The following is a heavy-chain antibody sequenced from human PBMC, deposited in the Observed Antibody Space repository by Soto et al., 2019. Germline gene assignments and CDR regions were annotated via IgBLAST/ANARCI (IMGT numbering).Heavy chain of an antibody. V-gene: IGHV3-33*01. CDR2: IWYDGSNK. CDR1: GFTFSSYG. CDR3: ARDRAMYSSSPGVLGY. D-gene: IGHD6-6*01. Sequence: GGSLRLSCAASGFTFSSYGMHWVRQAPGKGLEWVAVIWYDGSNKYYADSVKGRFTISRDNSKNTLYLQMNSLRAEDTAVYYCARDRAMYSSSPGVLGYWGQGTLVTVSS. J-gene: IGHJ4*02.